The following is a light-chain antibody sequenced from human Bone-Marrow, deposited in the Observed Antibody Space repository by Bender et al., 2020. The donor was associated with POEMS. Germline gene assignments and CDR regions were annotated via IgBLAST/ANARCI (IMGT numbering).Light chain of an antibody. V-gene: IGLV3-25*03. Sequence: SYVLTQAPSVSVAPGQTAKITCGANNIGTTRVHWYQQKPGQAPVLVTYKDTERPSGIPERFSGSSSGTVVTLTISGVQAEDEADYYCQSADSSLTFWVFGGGTKLTVL. CDR3: QSADSSLTFWV. J-gene: IGLJ3*02. CDR1: NIGTTR. CDR2: KDT.